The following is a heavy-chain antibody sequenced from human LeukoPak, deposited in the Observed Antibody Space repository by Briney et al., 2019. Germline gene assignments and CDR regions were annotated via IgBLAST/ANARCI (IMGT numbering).Heavy chain of an antibody. V-gene: IGHV3-21*01. Sequence: GGSLRLSCAASGFTFSSYSMNWVRQAPGKGLEWVSSISSSSSYIYYADSVKGRFTISRENAKNSLYLQMNSLRAGDTAVYYCARVRGDLFDYWGQGTLVTVSS. D-gene: IGHD2-21*02. CDR3: ARVRGDLFDY. CDR2: ISSSSSYI. CDR1: GFTFSSYS. J-gene: IGHJ4*02.